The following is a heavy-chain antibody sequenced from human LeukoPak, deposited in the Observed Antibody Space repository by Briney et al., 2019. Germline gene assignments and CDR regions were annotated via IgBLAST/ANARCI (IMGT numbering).Heavy chain of an antibody. CDR3: ARVGVVLQSRWFDP. V-gene: IGHV4-30-2*01. CDR1: DGSIISGASS. D-gene: IGHD2-8*01. Sequence: PSQTLSLTCTASDGSIISGASSWSWFRQPPGKGLEWIGYIYRGGSTFHGPSLKSRVTISVDRYKNQSSLKLNSVTAADTAVYYCARVGVVLQSRWFDPWGQGILVTVSS. CDR2: IYRGGST. J-gene: IGHJ5*02.